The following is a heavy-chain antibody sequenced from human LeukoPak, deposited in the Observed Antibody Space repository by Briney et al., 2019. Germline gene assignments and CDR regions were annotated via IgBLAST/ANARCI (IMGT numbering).Heavy chain of an antibody. Sequence: GESLKISCQGSGYSFTSYWIGWVRPMPGKGLEWMGIIYPGDSDTRYSPSFQGQVTISADKSISTAYLQWSSLKASDTAMYYCARNSPDSSGYLNWFDPWGQGTLVTVSS. J-gene: IGHJ5*02. V-gene: IGHV5-51*01. CDR2: IYPGDSDT. CDR1: GYSFTSYW. D-gene: IGHD3-22*01. CDR3: ARNSPDSSGYLNWFDP.